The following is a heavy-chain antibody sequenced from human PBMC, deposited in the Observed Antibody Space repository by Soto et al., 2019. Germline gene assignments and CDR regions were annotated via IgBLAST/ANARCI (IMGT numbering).Heavy chain of an antibody. J-gene: IGHJ4*02. D-gene: IGHD4-4*01. V-gene: IGHV1-69*02. CDR3: AMNHDYTKPFDY. CDR1: GGTFSSYT. CDR2: IIPILGIA. Sequence: QVQLVQSGAEVKKPGSSVKVSCKASGGTFSSYTISWVRQAPGQGLEWMGRIIPILGIANYAQKFQGRVTITAAXSTSTAYMELSSLRSEDTAVYYCAMNHDYTKPFDYWGQGTLVTVSS.